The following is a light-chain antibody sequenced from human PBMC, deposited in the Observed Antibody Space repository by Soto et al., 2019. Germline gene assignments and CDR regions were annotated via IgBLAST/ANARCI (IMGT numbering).Light chain of an antibody. J-gene: IGKJ5*01. CDR3: QQSYSSPVT. V-gene: IGKV3-15*01. CDR2: GAF. Sequence: EIVMTQSPATLSVSPGEGVTLSCRASQSMTTKLAWYQQKPGQAPRLLIHGAFTRATGIPARFSGSGSGTEFTLTISSLRPEDFATYYCQQSYSSPVTFGQGTRLEI. CDR1: QSMTTK.